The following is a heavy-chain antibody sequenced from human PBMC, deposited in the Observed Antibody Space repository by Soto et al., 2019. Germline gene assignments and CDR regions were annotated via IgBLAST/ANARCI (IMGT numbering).Heavy chain of an antibody. Sequence: SQTLSLTCAISGDSVFGNSAAWTWIRQSPSRGLEWLGRTYYRSKWYSDYAVSVKSRITINPHTSKNQFSLQLNSVTPEDTAVYYGAKGPPAAGTHFDSWGQGTLVTLSS. J-gene: IGHJ4*02. V-gene: IGHV6-1*01. D-gene: IGHD6-13*01. CDR2: TYYRSKWYS. CDR3: AKGPPAAGTHFDS. CDR1: GDSVFGNSAA.